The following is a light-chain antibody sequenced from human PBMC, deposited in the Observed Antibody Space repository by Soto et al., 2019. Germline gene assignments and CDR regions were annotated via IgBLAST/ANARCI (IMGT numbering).Light chain of an antibody. J-gene: IGKJ5*01. Sequence: EIVMTQSPAALSVSPGDGATLSCRASQRVSRNLAWYQQKPGQVPRLLIYGASTRATGISARFSGSGSGTEFTLTISSLQSEDFAVYYCQQYNNWPPTFGQGTRLEIK. V-gene: IGKV3-15*01. CDR1: QRVSRN. CDR3: QQYNNWPPT. CDR2: GAS.